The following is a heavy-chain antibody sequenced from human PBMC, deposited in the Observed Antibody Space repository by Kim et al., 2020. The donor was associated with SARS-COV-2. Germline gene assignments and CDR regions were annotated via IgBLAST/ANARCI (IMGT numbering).Heavy chain of an antibody. Sequence: GGSLRLSCAASGFTVSSNYMSWVRQAPGKGLEWVSVIYSGGSTYYAASVKGRLTISRDNSKNTRYLQMNSLRAADTAVYYCARDRLWFGSGDFDIWGQGTMVTVSS. V-gene: IGHV3-66*01. CDR1: GFTVSSNY. D-gene: IGHD3-10*01. CDR3: ARDRLWFGSGDFDI. CDR2: IYSGGST. J-gene: IGHJ3*02.